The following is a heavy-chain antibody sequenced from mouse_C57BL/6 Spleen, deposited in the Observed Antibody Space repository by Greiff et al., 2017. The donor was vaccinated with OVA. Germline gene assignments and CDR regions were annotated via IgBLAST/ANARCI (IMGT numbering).Heavy chain of an antibody. D-gene: IGHD2-5*01. CDR3: ARSAYYSNYSYYFDY. CDR2: IYPRSGNT. J-gene: IGHJ2*01. CDR1: GYTFTSYG. Sequence: QVQLKESGAELARPGASVKLSCKASGYTFTSYGISWVKQRTGQGLEWIGEIYPRSGNTYYNEKFKGKATLTADKSSSTAYMELRSLTSEDSAVYFCARSAYYSNYSYYFDYWGQGTTLTVSS. V-gene: IGHV1-81*01.